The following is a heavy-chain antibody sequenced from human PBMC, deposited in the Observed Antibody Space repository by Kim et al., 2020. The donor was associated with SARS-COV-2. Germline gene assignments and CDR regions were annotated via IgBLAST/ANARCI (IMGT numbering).Heavy chain of an antibody. D-gene: IGHD1-1*01. CDR1: GFTFSSYA. CDR3: AKGESHNWSFCDY. CDR2: VSGSCGST. V-gene: IGHV3-23*01. J-gene: IGHJ4*02. Sequence: GGSLRLSCAASGFTFSSYAMSWVRQAPGPGPEWVSLVSGSCGSTYHADSVEGRFAISRDNTKNTLYSQMNSLRAEDTALYYCAKGESHNWSFCDYWGQGT.